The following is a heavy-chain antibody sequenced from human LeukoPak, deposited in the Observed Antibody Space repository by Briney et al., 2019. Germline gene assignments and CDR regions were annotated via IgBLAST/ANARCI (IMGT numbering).Heavy chain of an antibody. J-gene: IGHJ3*02. Sequence: ASVKVSCKASGYTFTSYGISWVRQAPGQRLEWMGWINAGNGNTKYSQEFQGRVTITRDTSASTAYMELSSLRSEDMAVYYCARDSGYSSSLDAFDIWGQGTMVTVSS. CDR2: INAGNGNT. CDR3: ARDSGYSSSLDAFDI. D-gene: IGHD6-13*01. CDR1: GYTFTSYG. V-gene: IGHV1-3*03.